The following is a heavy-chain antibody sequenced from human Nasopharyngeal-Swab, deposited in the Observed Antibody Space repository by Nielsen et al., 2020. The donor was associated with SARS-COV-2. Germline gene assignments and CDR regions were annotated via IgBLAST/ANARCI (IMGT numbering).Heavy chain of an antibody. CDR3: AKDAGRSIVVVPAASSY. V-gene: IGHV3-23*01. CDR1: GFTFSSSA. J-gene: IGHJ4*02. Sequence: GGSLRLSCAASGFTFSSSAMSWVRQAPGKGLEWVSAISGSGGSTYYADSVKGRFTISRDNSKNTLYLQMNSLRAEDTAVYYCAKDAGRSIVVVPAASSYWGQGTLVTVSS. D-gene: IGHD2-2*01. CDR2: ISGSGGST.